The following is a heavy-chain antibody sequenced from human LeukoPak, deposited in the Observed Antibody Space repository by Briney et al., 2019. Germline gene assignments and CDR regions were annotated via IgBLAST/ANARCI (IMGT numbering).Heavy chain of an antibody. V-gene: IGHV3-9*03. CDR2: ISWNSGSI. J-gene: IGHJ4*02. D-gene: IGHD4-23*01. Sequence: GGSLRLSCAASGFTFDDYAMHWVRQAPGKGLEWVSGISWNSGSIGYADSVKGRFTISRDNAKNSLYLQMNSLRAEDMALYYCAKVVTRWTHTLVGAYFDYWGQGTLVTVSS. CDR1: GFTFDDYA. CDR3: AKVVTRWTHTLVGAYFDY.